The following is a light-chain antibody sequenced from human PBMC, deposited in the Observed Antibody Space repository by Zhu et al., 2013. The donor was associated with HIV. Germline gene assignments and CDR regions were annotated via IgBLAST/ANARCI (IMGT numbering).Light chain of an antibody. J-gene: IGKJ2*03. CDR3: QQYDTLPYS. CDR1: QRMSSNF. CDR2: GAS. Sequence: EIVLTQSPGTLSLSPGERATLSCRASQRMSSNFLAWYQQKPGQAPRLLIYGASSRATGIPDRFSGSGSGTDFTLTISSLQPEDVATYYCQQYDTLPYSFGQGTKLEIK. V-gene: IGKV3-20*01.